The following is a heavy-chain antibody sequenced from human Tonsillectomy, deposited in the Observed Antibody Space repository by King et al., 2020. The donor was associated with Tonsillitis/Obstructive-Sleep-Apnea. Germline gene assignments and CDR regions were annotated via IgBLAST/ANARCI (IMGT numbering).Heavy chain of an antibody. V-gene: IGHV1-18*01. CDR3: ARQRRNWFDS. CDR1: GYSFISYG. J-gene: IGHJ5*01. D-gene: IGHD6-25*01. CDR2: ISGYHGNP. Sequence: VQLVQSGAEVRKPGASVKVSCKAYGYSFISYGITWVRQAPGQGLEWMGWISGYHGNPNYAQKIQGRVTMTTDTSTSTAYMELRSLRSDDTAVYFCARQRRNWFDSWGQGTLVTVSS.